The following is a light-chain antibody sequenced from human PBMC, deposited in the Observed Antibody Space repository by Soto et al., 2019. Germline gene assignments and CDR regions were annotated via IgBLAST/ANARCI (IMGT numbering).Light chain of an antibody. Sequence: QSALAQPASVSGSPGQSITISCTGTSSDVGHYDLVSWYQQHPGKAPKLIVFEVNKQPSEVSSRFSGAKSGNTASLTISGLQTEDEADYYCCSYAGRHTYVFGSGTKVTVL. V-gene: IGLV2-23*02. CDR1: SSDVGHYDL. CDR3: CSYAGRHTYV. CDR2: EVN. J-gene: IGLJ1*01.